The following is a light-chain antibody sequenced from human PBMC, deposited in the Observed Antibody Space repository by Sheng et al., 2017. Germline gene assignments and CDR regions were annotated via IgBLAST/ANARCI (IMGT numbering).Light chain of an antibody. CDR1: KLGDKY. CDR3: QAWDSSTVV. Sequence: SYELTQPPSVSVSPGQTASITCSGDKLGDKYACWYQQKPGQSPVLVIYQDRKRPSGIPERFSGSNSGNTATLTISGTQAMDEADYYCQAWDSSTVVFGRRDQADRP. J-gene: IGLJ2*01. V-gene: IGLV3-1*01. CDR2: QDR.